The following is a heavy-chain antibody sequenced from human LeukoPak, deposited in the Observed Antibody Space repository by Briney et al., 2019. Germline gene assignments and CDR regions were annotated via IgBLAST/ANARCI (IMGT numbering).Heavy chain of an antibody. J-gene: IGHJ4*02. D-gene: IGHD4-11*01. CDR2: ISGSGGGT. V-gene: IGHV3-23*01. CDR1: GFTFSSYA. Sequence: AGGSLTLSHAASGFTFSSYAMSWARQAPGKGLEWVSGISGSGGGTYYADSVKGGFTISRDNSKNTLFLQMNSLRADDTAVYYCAKSVDYSNYGVDYWGQGALVTVSS. CDR3: AKSVDYSNYGVDY.